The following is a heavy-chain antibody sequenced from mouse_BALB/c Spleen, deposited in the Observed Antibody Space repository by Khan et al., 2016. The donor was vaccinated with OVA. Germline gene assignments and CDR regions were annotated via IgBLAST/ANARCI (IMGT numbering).Heavy chain of an antibody. CDR2: ISPGSGDT. J-gene: IGHJ3*01. CDR1: GYTFTDYY. Sequence: QVQLQQSGAELVRPGASVKLSCKASGYTFTDYYINWVKQRTGQGLEWIGEISPGSGDTYYNEKFKGKATLTADKSSSTVYMQLSSLTAEASAVYFCARRTYFGYTFAYWGQGTLVTVSA. D-gene: IGHD1-2*01. CDR3: ARRTYFGYTFAY. V-gene: IGHV1-77*01.